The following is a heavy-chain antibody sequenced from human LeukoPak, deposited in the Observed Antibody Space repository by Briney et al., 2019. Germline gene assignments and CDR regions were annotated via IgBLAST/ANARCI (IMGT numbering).Heavy chain of an antibody. Sequence: ASVKVSCKASGYTFTGYYMHWVRQAPGQGLEWMGWINPNSGGTNYAQKFQGRVTMTRDTSISTAYMELSRLRSDDTAVYYCARVTMVRGTESDYWGQGTLVTVPS. CDR2: INPNSGGT. CDR3: ARVTMVRGTESDY. J-gene: IGHJ4*02. CDR1: GYTFTGYY. D-gene: IGHD3-10*01. V-gene: IGHV1-2*02.